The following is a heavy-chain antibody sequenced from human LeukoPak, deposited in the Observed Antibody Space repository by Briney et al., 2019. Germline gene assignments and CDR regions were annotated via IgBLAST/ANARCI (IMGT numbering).Heavy chain of an antibody. CDR2: IYYSGST. CDR3: ARDSPGIPDAFDI. V-gene: IGHV4-59*01. CDR1: GGSFSGYY. Sequence: SETLSLTCAVCGGSFSGYYWSWIRQPPGKGLEWIGYIYYSGSTNYNPSLKSRVTISVDTSKNQFSLKLSSVTAADTAVYYCARDSPGIPDAFDIWGQGTMVTVSS. D-gene: IGHD6-13*01. J-gene: IGHJ3*02.